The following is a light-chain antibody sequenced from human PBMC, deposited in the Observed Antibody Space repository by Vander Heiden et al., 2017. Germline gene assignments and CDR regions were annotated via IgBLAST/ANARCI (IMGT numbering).Light chain of an antibody. Sequence: QRVTISCSGSSSNVGNNYVSWYQQLPGTAPKLLIYDNNKRPSGIPDRFSGSKSGTSATLGITGLQAGDEADYYCEAWDTTLSTILFGGGTKLTVL. J-gene: IGLJ2*01. CDR1: SSNVGNNY. CDR2: DNN. CDR3: EAWDTTLSTIL. V-gene: IGLV1-51*01.